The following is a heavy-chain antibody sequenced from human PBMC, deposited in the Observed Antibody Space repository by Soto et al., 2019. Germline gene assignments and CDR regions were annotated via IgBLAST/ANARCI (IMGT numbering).Heavy chain of an antibody. J-gene: IGHJ4*02. V-gene: IGHV1-18*01. D-gene: IGHD3-3*01. Sequence: ASVKVSCKASGYTFTGCGISWVRQAPGQGLEWMGWISAYNGNTNYAQKLQGRVTMTTDTSTSTAYMELRSLRSDDTAVYYCARSPYYDFWSGYPHFDYWGQGTLVTVSS. CDR3: ARSPYYDFWSGYPHFDY. CDR1: GYTFTGCG. CDR2: ISAYNGNT.